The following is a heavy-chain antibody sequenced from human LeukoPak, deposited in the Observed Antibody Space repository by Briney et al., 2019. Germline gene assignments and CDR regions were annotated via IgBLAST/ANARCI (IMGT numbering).Heavy chain of an antibody. CDR2: IYYSGST. Sequence: SETLSLTCTVSGGSISSYYWIWIRQPPGKGLEGIGYIYYSGSTNYNPSLKSRVTISVDTSKNQFSLKLSSVTAADTAVYYCASGSGYDVVGSSFDYWGQGTLVTVSS. V-gene: IGHV4-59*01. CDR3: ASGSGYDVVGSSFDY. D-gene: IGHD5-12*01. J-gene: IGHJ4*02. CDR1: GGSISSYY.